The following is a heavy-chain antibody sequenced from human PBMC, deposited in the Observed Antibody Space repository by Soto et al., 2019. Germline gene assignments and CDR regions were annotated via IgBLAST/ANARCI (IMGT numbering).Heavy chain of an antibody. CDR1: GFTFSSYA. J-gene: IGHJ6*02. CDR3: AKAGHCSGGSCYHRRAYYYYYGMDV. CDR2: ISGSGGST. D-gene: IGHD2-15*01. Sequence: EVQLLESGGGLVQPGGSLRLSCAASGFTFSSYAMSWVRQAPGKGLEWVSAISGSGGSTYYADSVKGRFTISRDNSKNTLYLQMNSLRAEDTAVYYCAKAGHCSGGSCYHRRAYYYYYGMDVWCQGTTVTVSS. V-gene: IGHV3-23*01.